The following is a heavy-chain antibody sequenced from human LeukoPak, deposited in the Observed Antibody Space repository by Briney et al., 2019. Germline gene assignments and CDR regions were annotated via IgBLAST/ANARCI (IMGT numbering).Heavy chain of an antibody. Sequence: ASVKVSCKVSGYTLTELSTHWVRQAPGKGLEWMGGFDPEDGETIYAQKFQGRVTMTEDTSTDTAYMELSSLRSEDTAVYYCATQPPGASGIYYFYIDVWGKGTTVTISS. D-gene: IGHD1-14*01. V-gene: IGHV1-24*01. CDR3: ATQPPGASGIYYFYIDV. CDR1: GYTLTELS. CDR2: FDPEDGET. J-gene: IGHJ6*03.